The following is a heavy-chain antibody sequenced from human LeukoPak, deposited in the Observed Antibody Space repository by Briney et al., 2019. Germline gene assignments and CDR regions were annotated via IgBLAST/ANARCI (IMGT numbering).Heavy chain of an antibody. V-gene: IGHV4-34*01. CDR2: INPSGRI. CDR3: ARGRQEVSMIVVVMTAVSYYLDV. CDR1: GGSFIGYY. J-gene: IGHJ6*03. Sequence: PSETLSLTCAVYGGSFIGYYWTWIRQAPGKGLEWIGEINPSGRISYNPSLKSRLTISVDASKNQFSLNLRSLTAADTAVYYCARGRQEVSMIVVVMTAVSYYLDVWGKGTTVTVS. D-gene: IGHD3-22*01.